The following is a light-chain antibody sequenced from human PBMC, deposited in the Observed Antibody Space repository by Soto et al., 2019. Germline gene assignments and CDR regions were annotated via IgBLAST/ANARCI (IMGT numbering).Light chain of an antibody. CDR1: QSVSSR. CDR3: QQYGSSRKT. CDR2: GAS. J-gene: IGKJ1*01. V-gene: IGKV3-20*01. Sequence: EIVMTQSPGTLSLSPGERATLSCRASQSVSSRLAWYQQKPGQAPRLLIYGASSRATGIPDRFSGSGSGTDFTLTISRLEPEDFAVYYCQQYGSSRKTFGQGTKVDIK.